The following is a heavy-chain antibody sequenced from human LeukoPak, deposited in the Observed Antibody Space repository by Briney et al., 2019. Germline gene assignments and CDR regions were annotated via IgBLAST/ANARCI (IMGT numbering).Heavy chain of an antibody. CDR3: ASPYGDYLSDAFDI. D-gene: IGHD4-17*01. CDR2: IYYSGST. CDR1: GGSISSSNYY. J-gene: IGHJ3*02. V-gene: IGHV4-39*01. Sequence: NPSETLFLTCTVSGGSISSSNYYWGWIRQPPGKGLEWIGSIYYSGSTYYNPSLKSRVTISVDTSKNQFSLKLSSVTAADTAVYYCASPYGDYLSDAFDIWGQGTMVTVSS.